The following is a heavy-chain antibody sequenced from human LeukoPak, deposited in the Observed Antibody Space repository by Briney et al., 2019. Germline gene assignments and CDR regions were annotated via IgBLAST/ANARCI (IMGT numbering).Heavy chain of an antibody. J-gene: IGHJ5*02. Sequence: SVKVSCKASGYTFTNFGISWVRQAPGQGLEWMGGIIPIIGTANNAQKFQGRVTITADKSTSTAYMELSSLRSEDTAVYYCARDYLEYGDYGHGTWGQGTLVTVSS. CDR3: ARDYLEYGDYGHGT. CDR1: GYTFTNFG. D-gene: IGHD4-17*01. V-gene: IGHV1-69*06. CDR2: IIPIIGTA.